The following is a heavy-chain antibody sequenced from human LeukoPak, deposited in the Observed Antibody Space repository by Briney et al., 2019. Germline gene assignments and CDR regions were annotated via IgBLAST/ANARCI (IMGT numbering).Heavy chain of an antibody. CDR2: ISGSGGRT. D-gene: IGHD4-11*01. CDR1: GFTFSSYE. Sequence: GGSLRLSCAASGFTFSSYEMNWVRQAPGKGLEWVSTISGSGGRTYYANSVEGRFTFSRDNSKNTLYLQMNSLGAEDTAVYYCAKPTVTDVWGFYGMDVWGQGTTVTVSS. CDR3: AKPTVTDVWGFYGMDV. V-gene: IGHV3-23*01. J-gene: IGHJ6*02.